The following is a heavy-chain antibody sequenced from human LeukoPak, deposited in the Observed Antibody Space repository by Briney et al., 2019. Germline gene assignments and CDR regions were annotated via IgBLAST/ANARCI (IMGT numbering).Heavy chain of an antibody. CDR3: ASISGAAPGLYYFDY. Sequence: ASVKVSCKASGYTFTSYGISWVRQAPGQGLDWMGWISAYNDNTNYAQQFQGRVTMTTDTSTSTADMELRSLRSDDTAVYDCASISGAAPGLYYFDYWVQGTLVTVSS. CDR2: ISAYNDNT. V-gene: IGHV1-18*01. CDR1: GYTFTSYG. D-gene: IGHD6-13*01. J-gene: IGHJ4*02.